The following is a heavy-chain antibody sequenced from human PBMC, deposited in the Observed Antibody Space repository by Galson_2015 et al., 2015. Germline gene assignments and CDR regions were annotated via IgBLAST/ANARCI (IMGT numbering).Heavy chain of an antibody. CDR1: GFTFSAYA. D-gene: IGHD3/OR15-3a*01. J-gene: IGHJ4*02. CDR2: TRTIGDG. CDR3: AKWTYNYVDY. Sequence: SLRLSCAASGFTFSAYAMIWVRQAPGKGLEWVSGTRTIGDGYAESVKGRFTISRDNSRNTLYLQMNSLRAEDTAVYYCAKWTYNYVDYWGQGTLVTVSS. V-gene: IGHV3-23*01.